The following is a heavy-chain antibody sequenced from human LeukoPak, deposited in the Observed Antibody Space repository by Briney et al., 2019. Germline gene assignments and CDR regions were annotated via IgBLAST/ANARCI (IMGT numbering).Heavy chain of an antibody. CDR3: ASIAPGYDSSGRVNY. J-gene: IGHJ4*02. CDR2: ISSSSSYI. Sequence: GGSLRLSCAASGFTLSTYAMSWVRQTPGKGLEWVSSISSSSSYIYYADSVKGRFTISRDNAKNSLYLQMNSLRAEDTAVYYCASIAPGYDSSGRVNYWGQGTLVTVSS. V-gene: IGHV3-21*01. D-gene: IGHD3-22*01. CDR1: GFTLSTYA.